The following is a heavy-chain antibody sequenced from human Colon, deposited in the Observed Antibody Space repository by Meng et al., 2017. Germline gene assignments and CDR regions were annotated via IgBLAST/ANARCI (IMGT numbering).Heavy chain of an antibody. CDR2: IWYDGSNK. Sequence: QGQVGGSGGGLGQPGRSLVVSCAASGFSFSTYGMHWVRQAPGKGLEWLAVIWYDGSNKYYADSVKGRFTVSRDNPKNTVYLQMNSLRAEDTAVYYCARDDGVNSAVYWGQGTLVTVSS. D-gene: IGHD4-23*01. J-gene: IGHJ4*02. CDR3: ARDDGVNSAVY. CDR1: GFSFSTYG. V-gene: IGHV3-33*01.